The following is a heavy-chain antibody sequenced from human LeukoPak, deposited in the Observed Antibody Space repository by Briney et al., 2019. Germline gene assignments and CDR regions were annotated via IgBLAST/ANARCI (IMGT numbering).Heavy chain of an antibody. V-gene: IGHV4-4*07. CDR1: GGSIDSDY. J-gene: IGHJ6*02. CDR3: ARFSYYYYGMDV. CDR2: IYPNGHT. Sequence: PSETLSLTCAVSGGSIDSDYWSWIRQPAGKGLEWIGRIYPNGHTTYNPSLKSRVSMSLGTSKNQVSLKLSSVTAADTAVYYCARFSYYYYGMDVWGQGTTVTVSS.